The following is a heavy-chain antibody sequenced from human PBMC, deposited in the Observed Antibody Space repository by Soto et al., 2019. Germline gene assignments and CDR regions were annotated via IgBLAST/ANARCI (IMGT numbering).Heavy chain of an antibody. Sequence: QVQLQESGPGLLKPSETLSLTCTLSGDSVSSGASHWTWIRQSPGKGLEWIGYIHHNATAGCNPSLTRRVSISVDTSKNQFSLKLSSATTAGTAVYYCARLDRSTSKIGVWGQGTTVTVSS. D-gene: IGHD3-22*01. V-gene: IGHV4-61*08. CDR1: GDSVSSGASH. CDR3: ARLDRSTSKIGV. J-gene: IGHJ6*02. CDR2: IHHNATA.